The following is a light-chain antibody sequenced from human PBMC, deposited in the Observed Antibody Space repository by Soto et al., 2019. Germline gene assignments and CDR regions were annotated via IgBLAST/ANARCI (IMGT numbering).Light chain of an antibody. CDR1: QGISDY. CDR3: QQYDNLPAIT. V-gene: IGKV1-27*01. CDR2: GAS. Sequence: DIQMTQSPSSVSASVGDRVTITCRASQGISDYLAWYQQNPGKVPKLLIYGASTLHSGVPSRFSGSGSGTEFTLTISSLQPEDVATYYCQQYDNLPAITFGQGTRLEIK. J-gene: IGKJ5*01.